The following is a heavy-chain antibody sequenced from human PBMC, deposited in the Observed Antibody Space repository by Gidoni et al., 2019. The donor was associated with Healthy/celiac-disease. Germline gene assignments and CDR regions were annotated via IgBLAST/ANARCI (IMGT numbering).Heavy chain of an antibody. J-gene: IGHJ6*03. CDR3: AREEGYCSGGSCSDDYYYYYYMDV. CDR2: IYTSGST. V-gene: IGHV4-61*02. Sequence: QVQLQESGPGLVKPSQTLSLTCTVSGGSISSGSYYWSWLRQPAGKGLEWIGRIYTSGSTNYNPSLKSRVTISVDTSKNQFSLKLSSVTAADTAVYYCAREEGYCSGGSCSDDYYYYYYMDVWGKGTTVTVSS. D-gene: IGHD2-15*01. CDR1: GGSISSGSYY.